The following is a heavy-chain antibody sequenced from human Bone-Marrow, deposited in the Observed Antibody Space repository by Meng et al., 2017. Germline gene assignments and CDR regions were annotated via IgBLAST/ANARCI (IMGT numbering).Heavy chain of an antibody. CDR3: ARDRAAAEIYDY. Sequence: GGGVCKPGGSLKLPCEASGFTFTSYGMPWVRQAPGKGLGWVEFISYDRSNKYYADSVKGRFTISRDNSKNTLYLKMNSLRAEDTAVYYCARDRAAAEIYDYWGQGTLVTVSS. J-gene: IGHJ4*02. CDR2: ISYDRSNK. V-gene: IGHV3-30*04. CDR1: GFTFTSYG. D-gene: IGHD6-13*01.